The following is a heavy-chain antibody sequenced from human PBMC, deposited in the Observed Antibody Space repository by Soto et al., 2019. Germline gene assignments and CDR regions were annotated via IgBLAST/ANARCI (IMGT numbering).Heavy chain of an antibody. J-gene: IGHJ6*02. V-gene: IGHV5-10-1*01. CDR3: ARQDRSLYYYYYGMDF. Sequence: EVQLVQSGAEVKKPGESLRISCKGSGYSFTNYWINWVRQMPGKGLEWMGRIDPSDSYTNYSPSFQGNVTISADKSISTSYLQRSRLKASNTAMDYCARQDRSLYYYYYGMDFWGQGTTVTVSS. CDR2: IDPSDSYT. CDR1: GYSFTNYW.